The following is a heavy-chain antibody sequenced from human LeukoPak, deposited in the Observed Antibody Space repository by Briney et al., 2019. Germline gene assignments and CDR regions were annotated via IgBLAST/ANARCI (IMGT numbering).Heavy chain of an antibody. D-gene: IGHD5-24*01. CDR2: ISSSSSYI. V-gene: IGHV3-21*01. CDR1: GFTFSSYS. Sequence: PGVSLRLSCAASGFTFSSYSMNWVRQAPGKGLEWVSSISSSSSYIYYADSVKGRFTISRDNAKNSLYLQMNSLRAEDTAVYYCARVKEMATIAIDYRGQGTLVTVSS. CDR3: ARVKEMATIAIDY. J-gene: IGHJ4*02.